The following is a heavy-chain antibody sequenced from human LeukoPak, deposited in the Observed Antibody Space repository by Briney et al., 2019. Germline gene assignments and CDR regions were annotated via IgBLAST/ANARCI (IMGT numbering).Heavy chain of an antibody. Sequence: SETLSLTCTVSGGSISSSSYYWGWIRQPPGKGLEWNGSIYYSGSTYYNPSLKSRVTISVDTSKNQFSLKLSSVTAADTAVYYCAASLWFDIWGQGTMVTVSS. CDR3: AASLWFDI. CDR1: GGSISSSSYY. D-gene: IGHD2/OR15-2a*01. CDR2: IYYSGST. V-gene: IGHV4-39*07. J-gene: IGHJ3*02.